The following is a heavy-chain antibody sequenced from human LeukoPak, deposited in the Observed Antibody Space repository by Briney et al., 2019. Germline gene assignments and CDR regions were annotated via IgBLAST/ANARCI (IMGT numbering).Heavy chain of an antibody. J-gene: IGHJ5*02. CDR3: ATEFIVVVPAAKSTNWFDP. CDR2: IIPILGIA. CDR1: GGTFSSYA. V-gene: IGHV1-69*04. Sequence: GASVKVSCKASGGTFSSYAISWVRQAPGQRLEWMGRIIPILGIANYAQKFQGRVTITADKSTSTAYMELSSLRSEDTAVYYCATEFIVVVPAAKSTNWFDPWGQGTLVTVSS. D-gene: IGHD2-2*01.